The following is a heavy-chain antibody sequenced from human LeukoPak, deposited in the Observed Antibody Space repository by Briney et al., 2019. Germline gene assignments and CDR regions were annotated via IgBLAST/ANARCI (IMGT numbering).Heavy chain of an antibody. Sequence: GGSLRLSCAASGFTFSNYAMHWVRQAPGKGLEWVAVISYDGSNKYYADSVKGRFTISRDNSKNTLYLQMNSLRAEDTALYYCAKYRSSWGGFDYWGQGTLVTVSS. V-gene: IGHV3-30*04. CDR2: ISYDGSNK. J-gene: IGHJ4*02. CDR1: GFTFSNYA. CDR3: AKYRSSWGGFDY. D-gene: IGHD6-13*01.